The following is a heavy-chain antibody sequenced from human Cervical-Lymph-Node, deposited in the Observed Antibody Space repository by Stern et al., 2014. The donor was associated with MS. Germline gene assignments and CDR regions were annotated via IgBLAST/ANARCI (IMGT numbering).Heavy chain of an antibody. D-gene: IGHD1-26*01. V-gene: IGHV3-74*02. Sequence: EMQLVESGGGLAQPGGSLRLSCAASGFTFSSYWMHWVRQAPGKGLVWVSRINSDGSSTSYADSVKGRFTTSRDNAKNTLTLQMNSLRAEDTAVYYCARVGVVGATGDFDYWGQGTLVTVSS. CDR3: ARVGVVGATGDFDY. CDR1: GFTFSSYW. J-gene: IGHJ4*02. CDR2: INSDGSST.